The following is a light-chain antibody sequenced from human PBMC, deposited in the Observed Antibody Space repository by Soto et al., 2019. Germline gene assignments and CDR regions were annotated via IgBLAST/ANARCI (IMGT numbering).Light chain of an antibody. CDR2: GAS. J-gene: IGKJ2*01. Sequence: EVVLTQSPATLSVSPGERATLSCRASQSVGNYLAWYQQKPGQAPRLLIYGASTRATGIPTRFTGSGSGTEFTLTISNLQSEDFAMYYCQQYNNWPPYTFGQGTNLDI. CDR1: QSVGNY. CDR3: QQYNNWPPYT. V-gene: IGKV3-15*01.